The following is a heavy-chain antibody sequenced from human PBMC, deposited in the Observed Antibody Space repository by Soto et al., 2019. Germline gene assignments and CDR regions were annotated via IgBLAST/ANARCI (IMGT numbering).Heavy chain of an antibody. Sequence: QVPLQESGPGLVKPSETLSLTCTVSGGSISNYYWSWIRQPPGKGLEWIGYIYYSGSTNYNPSLKSRVTISVDTSKNQFSLKLNSVTAADTAVYYCARQGPKTLYYYYYAMDVWGQGTTVTVSS. CDR2: IYYSGST. V-gene: IGHV4-59*08. CDR1: GGSISNYY. CDR3: ARQGPKTLYYYYYAMDV. J-gene: IGHJ6*02.